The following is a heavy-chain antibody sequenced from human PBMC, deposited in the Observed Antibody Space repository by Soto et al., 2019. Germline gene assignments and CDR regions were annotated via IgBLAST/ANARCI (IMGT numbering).Heavy chain of an antibody. Sequence: EVQLLESGGGLVQPGGSLRLSCAACGFTFSSYAMSWVRQAPGKGLEWVSAISGSGGSTYYADSVKGRFTISRDNSKNTLYLQMNSLRAEDTAVYYCAGCSGGSCYFFIDYWGQGTLVTVSS. CDR2: ISGSGGST. D-gene: IGHD2-15*01. CDR1: GFTFSSYA. CDR3: AGCSGGSCYFFIDY. V-gene: IGHV3-23*01. J-gene: IGHJ4*02.